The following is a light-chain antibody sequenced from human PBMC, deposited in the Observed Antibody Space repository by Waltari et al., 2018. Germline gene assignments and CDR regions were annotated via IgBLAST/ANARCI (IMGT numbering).Light chain of an antibody. Sequence: QSALTQPASVSGSPGQSITISCTGTSSDIGSYNLVSWYQQYPGKAPKVMIYENNKRPSGVSNRFSGAKSGNTASLTISGLQTEDEADYYCCSYAGSSTVVFGGGTKLTVL. J-gene: IGLJ2*01. V-gene: IGLV2-23*01. CDR2: ENN. CDR3: CSYAGSSTVV. CDR1: SSDIGSYNL.